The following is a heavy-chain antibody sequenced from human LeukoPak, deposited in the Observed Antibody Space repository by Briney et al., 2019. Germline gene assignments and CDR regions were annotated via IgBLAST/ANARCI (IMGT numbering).Heavy chain of an antibody. Sequence: ASVKVSCKASGYTFTGYYMHWVRQAPGQGLEWMGWINPNSGATNYAQKFQGRVTMTRDTSISTAYMELSRLRSDDTAVYYCARDRVYYYDSSGYYAGAYYYMDVWGKGTTVTISS. CDR3: ARDRVYYYDSSGYYAGAYYYMDV. V-gene: IGHV1-2*02. J-gene: IGHJ6*03. CDR1: GYTFTGYY. CDR2: INPNSGAT. D-gene: IGHD3-22*01.